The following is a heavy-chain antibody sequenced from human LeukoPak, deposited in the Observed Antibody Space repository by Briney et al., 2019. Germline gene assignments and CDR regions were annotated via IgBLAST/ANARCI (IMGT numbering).Heavy chain of an antibody. V-gene: IGHV4-59*01. J-gene: IGHJ6*03. CDR2: IYYSGST. CDR3: ARDQYYYGSGSLHMDV. Sequence: SETLSLTCTVSGGSISSYYWSWIRQPPGKGLEWIGYIYYSGSTNYNLSLKSRVTISVDTSKNQFSLKLSSVTAADTAVYYCARDQYYYGSGSLHMDVWGKGTTVTISS. CDR1: GGSISSYY. D-gene: IGHD3-10*01.